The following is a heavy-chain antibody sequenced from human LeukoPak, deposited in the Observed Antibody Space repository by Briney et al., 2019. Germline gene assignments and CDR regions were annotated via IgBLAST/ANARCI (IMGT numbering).Heavy chain of an antibody. D-gene: IGHD3-10*01. V-gene: IGHV1-2*02. CDR2: ISPNSGGT. Sequence: GASVKVSCKASGYTFTGYYMHWVRQAPGQGLEWMGWISPNSGGTNYAQKFQGRVTMTRDTSISTAYMELSRLRSDDTAVYYCASGRVWFGEPDHAFDIWGQGTMVTVSS. J-gene: IGHJ3*02. CDR1: GYTFTGYY. CDR3: ASGRVWFGEPDHAFDI.